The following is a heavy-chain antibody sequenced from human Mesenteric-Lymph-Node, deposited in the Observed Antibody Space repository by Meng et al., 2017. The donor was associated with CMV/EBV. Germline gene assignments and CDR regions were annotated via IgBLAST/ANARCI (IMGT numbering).Heavy chain of an antibody. Sequence: SVKVSCKASGGTFSSYAISWVRQAPGQGLEWMGGIIPIFGTANYAQKFQGRVTITTDESTSTAYMELSSLRSDDTAVYYCARGYCSSNSCRNRPIDYWGQGTLVTVSS. J-gene: IGHJ4*02. CDR2: IIPIFGTA. CDR3: ARGYCSSNSCRNRPIDY. CDR1: GGTFSSYA. V-gene: IGHV1-69*05. D-gene: IGHD2-2*01.